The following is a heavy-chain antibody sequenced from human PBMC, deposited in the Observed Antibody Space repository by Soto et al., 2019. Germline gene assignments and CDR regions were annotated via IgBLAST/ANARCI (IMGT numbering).Heavy chain of an antibody. Sequence: QVQLQESGPGLVKPSQTLSLTCTVSGGPITNYWSWIRQHPGKGLEWIGYIYDSGSTYYNPSLKSRVTMSRDTSKIQLSLKLTSVTAADTAVYYCARGNLDYVTGMDVWGQGTTVTVAS. CDR1: GGPITNY. D-gene: IGHD4-17*01. J-gene: IGHJ6*02. V-gene: IGHV4-31*03. CDR2: IYDSGST. CDR3: ARGNLDYVTGMDV.